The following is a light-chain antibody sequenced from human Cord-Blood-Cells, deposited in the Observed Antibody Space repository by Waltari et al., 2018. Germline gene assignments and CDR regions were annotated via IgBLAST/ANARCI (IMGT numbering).Light chain of an antibody. CDR1: QSVFYSSNNKNY. CDR3: QQYYSTPLT. V-gene: IGKV4-1*01. CDR2: WAS. J-gene: IGKJ3*01. Sequence: DIVLTLSPDSLAVPLGDRATINCTSSQSVFYSSNNKNYLAWYQQKPGQPPKLLIYWASTRESGVPDRFSGSGSRTDFTLTISSLQAEDVAVYYCQQYYSTPLTFGPGTKVDIK.